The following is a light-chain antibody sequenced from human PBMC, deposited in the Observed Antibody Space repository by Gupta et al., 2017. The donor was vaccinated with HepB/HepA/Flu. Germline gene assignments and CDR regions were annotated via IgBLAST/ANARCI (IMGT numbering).Light chain of an antibody. J-gene: IGKJ5*01. CDR3: QQRNNWPLIT. Sequence: VLTQSPATLPLSPGASATLSCTANQSVSSYLAWYQQKPGQAPRLLIYDASNRANGIPGRFSSRGSGTEFTLTISSLEPEDFAVDYCQQRNNWPLITCGQGTRLEIK. CDR1: QSVSSY. CDR2: DAS. V-gene: IGKV3-11*01.